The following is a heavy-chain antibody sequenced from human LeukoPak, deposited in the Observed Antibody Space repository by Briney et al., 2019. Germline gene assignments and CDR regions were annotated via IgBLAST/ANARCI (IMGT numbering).Heavy chain of an antibody. D-gene: IGHD6-13*01. CDR2: INSDGSST. V-gene: IGHV3-74*01. CDR3: AREDDSSSWYAAFDM. Sequence: PGGSLRLSCAASGFTFSSYWMHWVRQAPGKGLVWVSRINSDGSSTRYADSVKGRFTISRDDAKNTLYLQMNSLRAEDTAVYYCAREDDSSSWYAAFDMWGQGTMVTVSS. CDR1: GFTFSSYW. J-gene: IGHJ3*02.